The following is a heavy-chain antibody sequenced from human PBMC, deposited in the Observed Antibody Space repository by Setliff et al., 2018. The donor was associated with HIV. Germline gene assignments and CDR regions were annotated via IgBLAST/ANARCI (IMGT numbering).Heavy chain of an antibody. CDR2: ISTYNGNT. CDR3: ARDGSKADYGDYQGYWYFDL. J-gene: IGHJ2*01. CDR1: GYTFRSYG. D-gene: IGHD4-17*01. Sequence: GASVKVSCKASGYTFRSYGISWVRQAPGQGLEWMGWISTYNGNTNYAQKVQGRVTMTTDTSTSTAYMELRGLRSDDTAVYYCARDGSKADYGDYQGYWYFDLWGRGTLVTSPQ. V-gene: IGHV1-18*01.